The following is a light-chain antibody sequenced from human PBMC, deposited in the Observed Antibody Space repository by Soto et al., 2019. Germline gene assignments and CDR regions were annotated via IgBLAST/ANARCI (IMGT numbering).Light chain of an antibody. CDR2: AAS. J-gene: IGKJ1*01. V-gene: IGKV1-27*01. Sequence: DIQMTQSPSTLSASVGDRVTITCQASQDISNYLNWYQQKPGKAPKLLIYAASTVQSGVPSRFSGSGSGTDFTLTISSLQPEDVATYYCQKYNSAPRTFGQGTKVDIK. CDR3: QKYNSAPRT. CDR1: QDISNY.